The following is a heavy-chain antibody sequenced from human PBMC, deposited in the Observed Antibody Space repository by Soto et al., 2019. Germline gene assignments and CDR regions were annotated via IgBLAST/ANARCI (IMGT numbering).Heavy chain of an antibody. CDR2: IYTSGST. J-gene: IGHJ6*02. D-gene: IGHD1-26*01. V-gene: IGHV4-4*07. CDR1: GGSIRSYY. CDR3: AREGASGFGMDV. Sequence: SSETLSLTCNVSGGSIRSYYWSWVRQPAGKPLEWIGRIYTSGSTNYNPSLKSRVSMSVDTSKNQFSLEVTSVTAADTAAYYCAREGASGFGMDVWGQGTTVTVSS.